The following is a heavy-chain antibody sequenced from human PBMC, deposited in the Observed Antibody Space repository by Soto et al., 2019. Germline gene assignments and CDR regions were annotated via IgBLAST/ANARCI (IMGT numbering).Heavy chain of an antibody. CDR1: GFTFSIHA. V-gene: IGHV3-23*01. CDR3: AKVSSSWYAGFFDL. D-gene: IGHD6-13*01. CDR2: LSDSGDSI. Sequence: EVQLLESGGGLVQPGRSLRLSCTASGFTFSIHALTWVRQAPGKGLEWVSGLSDSGDSIYYADSVKGRFTIYRDNSMNTLYLQMNTLRVEDTAVYYCAKVSSSWYAGFFDLWGQGTLVTVSS. J-gene: IGHJ4*02.